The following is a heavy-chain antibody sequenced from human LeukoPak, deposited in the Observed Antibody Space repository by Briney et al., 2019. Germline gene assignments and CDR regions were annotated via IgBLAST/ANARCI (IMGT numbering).Heavy chain of an antibody. Sequence: GGSLRLSCTASGFFFSSYIVNWVRQAPGKGLEWVSSISSGSLHMYYADSVKGRFTISRDNAKSSLYLEMNSLRAEDTAVYYCYASGTYYNDYWGQGTLVTVSS. CDR1: GFFFSSYI. CDR3: YASGTYYNDY. D-gene: IGHD3-10*01. CDR2: ISSGSLHM. J-gene: IGHJ4*02. V-gene: IGHV3-21*01.